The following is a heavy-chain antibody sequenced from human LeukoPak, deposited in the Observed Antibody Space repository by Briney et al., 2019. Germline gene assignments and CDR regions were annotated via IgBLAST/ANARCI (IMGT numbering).Heavy chain of an antibody. Sequence: PSETLSLTCTVPGYSISSGYYWGWLRQPPGKELEGNGSNYHGGSNYYNPSLKSRVTISVDTSKNQFSLKLSSVTAADTAVYYCASLVVPAAIGYYYYYYMDVWGKGTTVTVSS. CDR3: ASLVVPAAIGYYYYYYMDV. CDR2: NYHGGSN. J-gene: IGHJ6*03. V-gene: IGHV4-38-2*02. D-gene: IGHD2-2*01. CDR1: GYSISSGYY.